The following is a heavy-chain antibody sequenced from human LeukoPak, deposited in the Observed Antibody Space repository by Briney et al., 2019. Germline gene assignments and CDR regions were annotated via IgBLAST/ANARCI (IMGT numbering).Heavy chain of an antibody. J-gene: IGHJ4*02. V-gene: IGHV1-24*01. CDR2: FDPEDGET. CDR1: GYTLTELS. CDR3: ATAYPPSSSWYYFDY. Sequence: ASVKVSCKVSGYTLTELSMHWVRQAPGKGLEWMGGFDPEDGETIYAQKFQGRVTTTEDTSTDTDYMELSSLRSEDTAVYYCATAYPPSSSWYYFDYWGQGTLVTVSS. D-gene: IGHD6-13*01.